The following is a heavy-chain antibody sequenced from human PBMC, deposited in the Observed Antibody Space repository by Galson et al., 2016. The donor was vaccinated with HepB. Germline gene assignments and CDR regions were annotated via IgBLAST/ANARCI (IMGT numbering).Heavy chain of an antibody. Sequence: QSGAEVKKPGESLKISCKGSGYSFTSYWIVWVRQMPGKGLDWMGIIYPGDSDTIYSPSFQGQVTITADKSISTAYLQWSSLKASDTAMYYCARRGQYYDSSCYPFDYWGQGTLVTVSS. J-gene: IGHJ4*02. CDR2: IYPGDSDT. D-gene: IGHD3-22*01. CDR3: ARRGQYYDSSCYPFDY. V-gene: IGHV5-51*01. CDR1: GYSFTSYW.